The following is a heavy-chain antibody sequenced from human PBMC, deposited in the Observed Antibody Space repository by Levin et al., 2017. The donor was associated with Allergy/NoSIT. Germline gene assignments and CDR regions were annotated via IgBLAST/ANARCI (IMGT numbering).Heavy chain of an antibody. V-gene: IGHV3-74*01. CDR1: GFTFRSSW. CDR3: ARELPYDY. J-gene: IGHJ4*02. CDR2: INSDGSIT. Sequence: LSLPCAASGFTFRSSWMHWVRQVPGKGLVWVSRINSDGSITNYADSVKGRFTISRDNAKSTVYLQMSRLRAEDTAVYYCARELPYDYWGQGTLVTVSS.